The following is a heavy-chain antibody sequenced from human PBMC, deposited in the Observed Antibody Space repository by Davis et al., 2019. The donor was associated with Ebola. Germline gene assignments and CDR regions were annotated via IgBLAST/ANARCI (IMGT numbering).Heavy chain of an antibody. V-gene: IGHV3-48*01. Sequence: GESLKISCAASGFTFSSYSMNWVRQAPGKGLEWVSYISSSSSTIYYADSVKGRFTISRDNAKNSLYLQMNSLRAEDTAVYYCARRVQLSYWYFDLWGRGTLVTVSS. J-gene: IGHJ2*01. CDR2: ISSSSSTI. CDR1: GFTFSSYS. CDR3: ARRVQLSYWYFDL. D-gene: IGHD5-18*01.